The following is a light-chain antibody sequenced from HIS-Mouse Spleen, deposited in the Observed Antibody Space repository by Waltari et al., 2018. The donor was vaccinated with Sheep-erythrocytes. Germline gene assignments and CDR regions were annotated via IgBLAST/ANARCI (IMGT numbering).Light chain of an antibody. V-gene: IGLV3-1*01. Sequence: SYELTQPPSVSVSPGQTARITCSGDALPKKYAYWYQQKSGQAPVLVIYQDSKRPSGSPELFAGSNSGNTATLTISGNQAMDEADYYCQAWDSSTAWNVVFGGGTKLTVL. CDR1: ALPKKY. J-gene: IGLJ2*01. CDR3: QAWDSSTAWNVV. CDR2: QDS.